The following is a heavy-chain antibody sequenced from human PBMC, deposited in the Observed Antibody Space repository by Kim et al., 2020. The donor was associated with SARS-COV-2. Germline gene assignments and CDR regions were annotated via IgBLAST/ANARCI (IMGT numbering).Heavy chain of an antibody. CDR3: AKDDKWFGVQGSQYYYYYGMDV. J-gene: IGHJ6*02. V-gene: IGHV3-30*18. CDR2: ISYDGSNK. CDR1: GFTFSSYG. Sequence: GGSLRLSCAASGFTFSSYGMHWVRQAPGKGLEWVAVISYDGSNKYYADSVKGRFTISRDNSKNTLYLQMNSLRAEDTAVYYCAKDDKWFGVQGSQYYYYYGMDVWGQGTTVTVSS. D-gene: IGHD3-10*01.